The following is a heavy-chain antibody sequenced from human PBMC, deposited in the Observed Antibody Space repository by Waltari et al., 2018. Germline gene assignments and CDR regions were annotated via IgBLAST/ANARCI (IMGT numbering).Heavy chain of an antibody. CDR1: VFSLRRYW. CDR2: IKGDESER. D-gene: IGHD2-2*02. V-gene: IGHV3-7*03. CDR3: GRSDVAIPGDN. J-gene: IGHJ4*02. Sequence: EVQLVESGGSQVQPGGSLILSCEGSVFSLRRYWISWVRQAPGKGPEWVANIKGDESERYYLDSVKGRFSISRDNAANTVYLRMNYLRSEDAAIYYCGRSDVAIPGDNWGQGTQVIVSS.